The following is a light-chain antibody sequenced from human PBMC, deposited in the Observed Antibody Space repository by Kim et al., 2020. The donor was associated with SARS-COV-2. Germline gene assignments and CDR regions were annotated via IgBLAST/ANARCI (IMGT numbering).Light chain of an antibody. Sequence: DIQMTQPLSTLPASVGDRVTITCRASQSINSWLAWYQQKPGKAPKLLIYKASTLESGVPSRFSGSGSVTEFTLTISSLQADDFATYYCQQHYTYPWTFGQGTKVEVK. CDR2: KAS. CDR1: QSINSW. CDR3: QQHYTYPWT. J-gene: IGKJ1*01. V-gene: IGKV1-5*03.